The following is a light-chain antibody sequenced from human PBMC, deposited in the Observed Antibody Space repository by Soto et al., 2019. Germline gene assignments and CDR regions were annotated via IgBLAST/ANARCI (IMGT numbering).Light chain of an antibody. V-gene: IGKV1-5*03. CDR1: QSLSSW. Sequence: DIQMTQSPSTLSASVGDRVTITCRASQSLSSWLACYQQKPGKAPKLLIYKASSLESGVPSRFSGSGSGTAFALSISSLQPDDFATYYCLQYNSYPWAFGQGTKVAIK. J-gene: IGKJ1*01. CDR2: KAS. CDR3: LQYNSYPWA.